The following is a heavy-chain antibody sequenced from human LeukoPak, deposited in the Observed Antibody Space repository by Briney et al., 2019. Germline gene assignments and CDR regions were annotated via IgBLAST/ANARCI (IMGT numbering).Heavy chain of an antibody. J-gene: IGHJ4*02. CDR1: GYTFTSYG. CDR2: ISAYNGNT. Sequence: ASVKASCKASGYTFTSYGISWVRQAPGQGLEWMGWISAYNGNTNYAQKLQGRVTMTTDTSTSTAYMELRSLRSDDTAVYYCARVYGVGATTGFDYWGQGTLVTVSS. V-gene: IGHV1-18*01. CDR3: ARVYGVGATTGFDY. D-gene: IGHD1-26*01.